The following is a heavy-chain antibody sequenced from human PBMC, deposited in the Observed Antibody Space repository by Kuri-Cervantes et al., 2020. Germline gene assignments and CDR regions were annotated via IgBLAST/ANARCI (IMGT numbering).Heavy chain of an antibody. D-gene: IGHD2-2*02. J-gene: IGHJ6*02. CDR1: GYTFTGYY. V-gene: IGHV1-2*02. Sequence: ASVKVSCKASGYTFTGYYMHWLRQAPGQGLEWMGWINPNSGGTNYAQKFQGRVTMTRDTSISTAYMELSRLRSDDTAVYYCARDPNYCSSTSCYNYYYSGMDVWGQGTTVTVSS. CDR3: ARDPNYCSSTSCYNYYYSGMDV. CDR2: INPNSGGT.